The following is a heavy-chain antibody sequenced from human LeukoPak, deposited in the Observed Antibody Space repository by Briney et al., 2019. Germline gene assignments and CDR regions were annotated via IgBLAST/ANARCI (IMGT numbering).Heavy chain of an antibody. D-gene: IGHD5-18*01. CDR3: AKEGYSYSFDY. CDR1: RFTFDNYA. Sequence: GRSLRLSCAASRFTFDNYAMHWVRHAPGKGLEWVSGISWNSGSIGYADSVKGRFTISRDNAKNSLYLQMNSLRAEDTAFYYCAKEGYSYSFDYWGQGTLVTVSS. CDR2: ISWNSGSI. J-gene: IGHJ4*02. V-gene: IGHV3-9*01.